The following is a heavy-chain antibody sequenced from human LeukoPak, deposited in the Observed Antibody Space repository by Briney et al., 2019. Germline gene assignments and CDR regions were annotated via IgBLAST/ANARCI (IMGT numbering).Heavy chain of an antibody. CDR1: GFTFSSYA. CDR2: ISGSGGST. V-gene: IGHV3-23*01. Sequence: GGSLRLSCAASGFTFSSYAMSWVRRAPGKGLEWVSAISGSGGSTYYADSVKGRFTISRDNSKNTLYLQMNSLRAEDTAVYYCAKDTRKYGDYDYWGQGTLVTVSS. D-gene: IGHD4-17*01. CDR3: AKDTRKYGDYDY. J-gene: IGHJ4*02.